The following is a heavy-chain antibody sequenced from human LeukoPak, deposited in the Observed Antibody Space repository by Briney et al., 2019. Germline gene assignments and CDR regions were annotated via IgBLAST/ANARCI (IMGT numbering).Heavy chain of an antibody. D-gene: IGHD5-18*01. J-gene: IGHJ6*02. CDR2: INPSGGST. Sequence: ASVKVSCKASGYTFTSYYMHWVRQAPGQGLEWMGIINPSGGSTNYAQKFQGRVTMTRDTTTSSIYMELSSLRSEDAAVYYCTRGNGYSYVYFVVYGMDVWGQGTTVTVS. V-gene: IGHV1-46*01. CDR1: GYTFTSYY. CDR3: TRGNGYSYVYFVVYGMDV.